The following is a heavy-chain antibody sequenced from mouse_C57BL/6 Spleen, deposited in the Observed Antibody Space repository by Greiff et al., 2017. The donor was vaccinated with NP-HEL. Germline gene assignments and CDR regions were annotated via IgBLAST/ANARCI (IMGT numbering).Heavy chain of an antibody. Sequence: VQLQQPGAELVRPGTSVKLSCKASGYTFTSYWMHWVKQRPGQGLEWIGVIDPSDSYTNYNQKFKGKATLTVDTSSSTAYMQLSSLTSEDSAVYYCARITTVGYFDVWGTGTTVTVPS. CDR1: GYTFTSYW. CDR3: ARITTVGYFDV. V-gene: IGHV1-59*01. CDR2: IDPSDSYT. J-gene: IGHJ1*03. D-gene: IGHD1-1*01.